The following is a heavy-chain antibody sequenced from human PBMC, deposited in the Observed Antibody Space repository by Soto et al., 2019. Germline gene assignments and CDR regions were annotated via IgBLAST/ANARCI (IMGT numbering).Heavy chain of an antibody. CDR2: ISYGGDDK. Sequence: QVQLVESGGGVVQPGRSLILSCAASGFTFSGYAMHWVRQAPGKGLEWVAFISYGGDDKYYADSVKGRFTISRDSSKNTVVLRMNSLRPEDTSVYYCARDIGASHFGMDVWGQGTTVTVSS. J-gene: IGHJ6*01. CDR3: ARDIGASHFGMDV. CDR1: GFTFSGYA. V-gene: IGHV3-30-3*01. D-gene: IGHD3-10*01.